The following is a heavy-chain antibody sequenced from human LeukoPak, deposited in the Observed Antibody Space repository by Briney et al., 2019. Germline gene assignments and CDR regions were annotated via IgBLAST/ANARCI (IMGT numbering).Heavy chain of an antibody. D-gene: IGHD3-22*01. CDR2: INHSGST. Sequence: SETPSLTCAVYGGSFSGYYWSWIRQPPGKGLEWIGEINHSGSTNYNPSLKSRVTISVDTSKNQFSLKLSSMTAADTAVYYCARHRTYYYDSSGYPDFDYWGQGTLVTVSS. V-gene: IGHV4-34*01. J-gene: IGHJ4*02. CDR3: ARHRTYYYDSSGYPDFDY. CDR1: GGSFSGYY.